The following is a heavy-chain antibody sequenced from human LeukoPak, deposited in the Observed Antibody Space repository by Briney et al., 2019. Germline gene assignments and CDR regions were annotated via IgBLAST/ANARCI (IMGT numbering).Heavy chain of an antibody. CDR1: GYTFTDYY. CDR2: VDPEDGET. V-gene: IGHV1-69-2*01. Sequence: ASVKISCKVSGYTFTDYYMHWVQQAPGKGLEWMGLVDPEDGETIYAEKFQGRVTITAETSTDTAYMELSSLRSEDTAVYYCATEKGGSGSYYNPPGYWGQGTLVTVSS. J-gene: IGHJ4*02. CDR3: ATEKGGSGSYYNPPGY. D-gene: IGHD3-10*01.